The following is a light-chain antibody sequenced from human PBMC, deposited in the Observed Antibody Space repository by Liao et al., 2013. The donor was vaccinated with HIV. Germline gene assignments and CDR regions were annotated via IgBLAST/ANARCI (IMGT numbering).Light chain of an antibody. CDR3: QAWDTTTAV. CDR2: QDT. V-gene: IGLV3-1*01. J-gene: IGLJ2*01. Sequence: SYELTQSPSVSVSPGQTVAIMCSGDKLGDKYTCWYQQKPGQSPVLVIYQDTKRPSGIPERFSGSNSGNTATLTISGTQAMDEADYYCQAWDTTTAVFGGGTKLTVL. CDR1: KLGDKY.